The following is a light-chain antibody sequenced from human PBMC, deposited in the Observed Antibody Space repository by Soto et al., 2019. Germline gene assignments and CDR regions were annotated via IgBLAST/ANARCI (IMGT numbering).Light chain of an antibody. CDR1: SSNIGAGYD. Sequence: QAVVTQPPSVSGAPGQRVTISCTGSSSNIGAGYDVHWYQQLPETAPKLLIYGNSNRPSGVPDRFSGSKSGTSASLAITGLQAEDEADYYCQSYDSSLSGSEVFGGGTKVTVL. V-gene: IGLV1-40*01. CDR2: GNS. J-gene: IGLJ2*01. CDR3: QSYDSSLSGSEV.